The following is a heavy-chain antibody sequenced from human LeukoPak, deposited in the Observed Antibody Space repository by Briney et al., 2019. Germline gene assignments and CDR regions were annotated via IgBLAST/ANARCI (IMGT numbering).Heavy chain of an antibody. V-gene: IGHV4-39*07. CDR2: IYYTGST. J-gene: IGHJ4*02. D-gene: IGHD6-13*01. CDR3: ARGRIAAAGTETFDY. Sequence: SETLSLTCSVSGGSINSDSSSSYFWAWIRQPPGRGMEWIGSIYYTGSTYYNPSLKSRVTISVDTSKNQFSLKLSSVTAADTAVYYCARGRIAAAGTETFDYWGQGTLVTVSS. CDR1: GGSINSDSSSSYF.